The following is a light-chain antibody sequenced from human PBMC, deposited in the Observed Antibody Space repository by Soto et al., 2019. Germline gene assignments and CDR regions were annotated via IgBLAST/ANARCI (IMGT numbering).Light chain of an antibody. J-gene: IGKJ2*01. CDR2: GAS. V-gene: IGKV3-20*01. CDR3: HQYGRGQYT. Sequence: EIVLTQSPGTLSLSPGERAILSCRASQSVSTNYFAWYQQKPGQAPRLLIYGASSRATGIPDRFSGSGSGTDFTLTISRLEPEDFAVYCCHQYGRGQYTFGQGTKLEIK. CDR1: QSVSTNY.